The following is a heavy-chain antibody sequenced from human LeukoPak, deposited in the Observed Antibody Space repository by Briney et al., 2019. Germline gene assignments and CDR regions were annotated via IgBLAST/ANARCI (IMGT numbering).Heavy chain of an antibody. D-gene: IGHD5-18*01. J-gene: IGHJ4*02. Sequence: RTGGSLRLSCAASGFTFGSYWMSWVRQAPGRGLEWVANIKQDGSEKFYVDSVKGRFTISRDNAKDSLYLQMNSLRAEDTAVYYCARGSYGYVDYWGQGTLVTVSS. CDR1: GFTFGSYW. V-gene: IGHV3-7*01. CDR2: IKQDGSEK. CDR3: ARGSYGYVDY.